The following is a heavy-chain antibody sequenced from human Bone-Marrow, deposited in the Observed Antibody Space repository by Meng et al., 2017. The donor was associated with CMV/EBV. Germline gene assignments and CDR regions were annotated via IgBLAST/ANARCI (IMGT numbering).Heavy chain of an antibody. J-gene: IGHJ6*02. CDR1: GYTFTGYY. V-gene: IGHV1-2*02. Sequence: ASVKVSCKASGYTFTGYYMHWVRQAPGQGLEWTGWINPNSGGTNYAQKFQGRVTMTRDTSISTAYMELSRLRSDDTAVYYCARFRGVIMYYYGMDVWGQGTTVTVSS. CDR2: INPNSGGT. D-gene: IGHD3-10*01. CDR3: ARFRGVIMYYYGMDV.